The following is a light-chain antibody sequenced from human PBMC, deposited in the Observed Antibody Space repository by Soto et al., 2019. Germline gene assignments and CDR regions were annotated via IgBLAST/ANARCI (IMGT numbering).Light chain of an antibody. V-gene: IGLV2-8*01. CDR2: EVN. CDR1: SSDIGTYNH. Sequence: QSALTQPPSASGSPGQSVTISCTGTSSDIGTYNHVSWYQQRPGKAPKLMIYEVNKRPSGVPDRFSGSKSDNTASLTVSGLQAEDEADYYCCSYANRANWVFGGGTKLTVL. J-gene: IGLJ3*02. CDR3: CSYANRANWV.